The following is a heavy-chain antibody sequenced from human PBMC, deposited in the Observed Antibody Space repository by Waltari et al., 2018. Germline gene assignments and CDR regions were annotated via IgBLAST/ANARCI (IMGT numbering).Heavy chain of an antibody. CDR2: IDWDDDK. J-gene: IGHJ4*02. CDR3: ARKTPNGFDY. CDR1: GFSLNTYGMC. D-gene: IGHD2-15*01. V-gene: IGHV2-70*01. Sequence: QVTLRESRPALEKPTQTLTLTCTFSGFSLNTYGMCVSWIRQPPGKSLEWLALIDWDDDKYYRKSLKTRLTISRDTSKNQVVLTVTNMDPVDTGTYYCARKTPNGFDYWGQGTLVTVSS.